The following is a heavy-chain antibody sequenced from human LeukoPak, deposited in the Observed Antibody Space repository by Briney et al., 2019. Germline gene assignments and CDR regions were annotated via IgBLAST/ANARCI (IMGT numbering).Heavy chain of an antibody. D-gene: IGHD2-2*01. CDR1: GGSISSYY. CDR2: IYYRGST. J-gene: IGHJ3*02. V-gene: IGHV4-59*01. CDR3: ASLGGFCSSTSCPDDVFDI. Sequence: SETLSLPCTVSGGSISSYYWRWIRPPPGKGLEWIGYIYYRGSTNYNPSLKSRATISVDTSQNQFSPKLGSVTAADPAVYYCASLGGFCSSTSCPDDVFDIGGQGTMVTVST.